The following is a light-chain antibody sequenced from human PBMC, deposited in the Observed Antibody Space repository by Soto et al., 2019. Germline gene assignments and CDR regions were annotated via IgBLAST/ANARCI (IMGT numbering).Light chain of an antibody. V-gene: IGLV2-8*01. Sequence: QSALTQPPSASGSPGQSVAISCTGTSSDIGAYKFVSWYQQHPGKAPKLIIYEVSIRPSGVPDRFSGSKSGNTASLTVSGLLAEDEADYYCSLYADTNSVVFGGGTKLTVL. J-gene: IGLJ2*01. CDR1: SSDIGAYKF. CDR2: EVS. CDR3: SLYADTNSVV.